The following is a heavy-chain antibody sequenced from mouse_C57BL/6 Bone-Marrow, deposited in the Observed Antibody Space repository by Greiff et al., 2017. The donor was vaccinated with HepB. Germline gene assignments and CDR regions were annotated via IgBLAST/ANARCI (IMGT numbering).Heavy chain of an antibody. J-gene: IGHJ4*01. D-gene: IGHD1-1*01. CDR1: GFNINDDY. CDR2: IDPENGDT. Sequence: VQLQQSGAELVRRGASVKLSCTASGFNINDDYMHWVKQRPEQGLEWIGWIDPENGDTEYASKFQGKATITADTSSNTAYLQLSSLTSEDTAVYYCITTVVALYYYAMDYWGQGTSVTVSS. CDR3: ITTVVALYYYAMDY. V-gene: IGHV14-4*01.